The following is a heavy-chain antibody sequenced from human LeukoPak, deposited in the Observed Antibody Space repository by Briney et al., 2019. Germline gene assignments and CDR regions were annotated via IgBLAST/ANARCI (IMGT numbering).Heavy chain of an antibody. V-gene: IGHV5-51*01. CDR1: GYSFTSYW. CDR2: IHPGDSDT. J-gene: IGHJ4*02. D-gene: IGHD5-12*01. Sequence: GESLKISCKGSGYSFTSYWVVWVRQMPGKGLEWMGIIHPGDSDTRYSPSFQGQVIISADKSSSTAYLQWSSLKASDTAIYYCARPLRIGGYDSPLDYWGQGTLVTVSS. CDR3: ARPLRIGGYDSPLDY.